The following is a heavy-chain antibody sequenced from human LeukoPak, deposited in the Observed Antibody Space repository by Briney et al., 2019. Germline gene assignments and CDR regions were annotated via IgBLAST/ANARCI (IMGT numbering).Heavy chain of an antibody. J-gene: IGHJ4*02. CDR3: ARDRSGVAVAGGFDY. Sequence: GGSLRLSCAASGFTFSSYAMHWVRQAPGKGLEWVAVISYDGSNKYYADSVKGRFTISRDNSKNTLYLQMNSLRAEDTAVYYCARDRSGVAVAGGFDYWGQGTLVTVSS. CDR1: GFTFSSYA. V-gene: IGHV3-30*14. CDR2: ISYDGSNK. D-gene: IGHD6-19*01.